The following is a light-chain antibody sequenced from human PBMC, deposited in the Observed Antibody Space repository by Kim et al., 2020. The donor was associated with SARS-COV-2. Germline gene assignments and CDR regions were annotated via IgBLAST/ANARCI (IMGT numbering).Light chain of an antibody. Sequence: LAPGERATLYCRASQSLSSSYVGWYQQKPGQAPSLLVYGASSSATGIPGRISGSGSGTDFTLTISRLEPEDSAVYYCQHYSSAPYSFGQGTKLEI. J-gene: IGKJ2*03. CDR2: GAS. V-gene: IGKV3-20*01. CDR1: QSLSSSY. CDR3: QHYSSAPYS.